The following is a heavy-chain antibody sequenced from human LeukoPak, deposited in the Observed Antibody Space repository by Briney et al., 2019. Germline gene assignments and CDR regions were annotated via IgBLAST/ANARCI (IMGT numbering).Heavy chain of an antibody. CDR3: ARDYCSSASCYYYYMDV. D-gene: IGHD2-2*01. Sequence: GASVKVSCKASGYTFTGYYMHWVRQAPGQGLEWMGWINPNSGGTNYAQKFQGRVTMTRDTSISTAYMELSRLRPDDTAVYYCARDYCSSASCYYYYMDVWGKGTTATVSS. V-gene: IGHV1-2*02. J-gene: IGHJ6*03. CDR1: GYTFTGYY. CDR2: INPNSGGT.